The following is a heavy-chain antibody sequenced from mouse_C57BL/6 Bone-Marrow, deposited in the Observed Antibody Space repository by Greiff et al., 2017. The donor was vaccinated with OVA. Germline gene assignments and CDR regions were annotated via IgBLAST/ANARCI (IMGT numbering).Heavy chain of an antibody. CDR3: ARVGYGSSDYFDY. D-gene: IGHD1-1*01. CDR1: GYAFSSSW. Sequence: VQLQESGPELVKPGASVKISCKASGYAFSSSWMNWVKQRPGKGLEWIGRIYPGDGDTNYNGKFKGKATLTADKSSSTAYMQLSSLTSEDSAVYFCARVGYGSSDYFDYWGQGTTLTVSS. V-gene: IGHV1-82*01. J-gene: IGHJ2*01. CDR2: IYPGDGDT.